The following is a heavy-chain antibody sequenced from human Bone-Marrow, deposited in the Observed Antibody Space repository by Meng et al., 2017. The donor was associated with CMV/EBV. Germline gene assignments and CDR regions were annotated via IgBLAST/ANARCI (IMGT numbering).Heavy chain of an antibody. CDR2: IKQDGSEK. CDR1: GFTFSAYA. J-gene: IGHJ5*02. CDR3: ARGKRGFDP. V-gene: IGHV3-7*01. Sequence: GESLKISCAASGFTFSAYAMHWVRQAPGKGLEWVANIKQDGSEKYYVDSVKGRFTISRDNAKNSLYLQMNSLRAEDTAVYYCARGKRGFDPWGQGTLVTVSS.